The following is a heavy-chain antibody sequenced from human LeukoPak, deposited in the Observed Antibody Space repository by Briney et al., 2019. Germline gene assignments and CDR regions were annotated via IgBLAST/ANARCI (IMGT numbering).Heavy chain of an antibody. CDR3: AKSSYCDASGYYREYYFDS. CDR2: VSGSGGST. D-gene: IGHD3-22*01. J-gene: IGHJ4*02. Sequence: GGSLRLSCAASGFTFSSYAMSWVRQVPGKGLEWVSSVSGSGGSTHYVDSVKGRFTISRDKTKNTLYLQMNSLRAEDTAVYYCAKSSYCDASGYYREYYFDSWGQGTLVTVSS. CDR1: GFTFSSYA. V-gene: IGHV3-23*01.